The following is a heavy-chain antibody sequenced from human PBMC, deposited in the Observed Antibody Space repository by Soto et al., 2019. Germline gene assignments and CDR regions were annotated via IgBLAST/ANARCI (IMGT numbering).Heavy chain of an antibody. CDR2: FYSSGSI. J-gene: IGHJ5*02. Sequence: LSLTCFVSGYSITAGGYYWSWIRHHPGKGLEWVGSFYSSGSIIYNPSLRSRVSISGDTSSNQFSMSLTSVTAADTARYYCARMYSSGSGWFHPWGQGTLVTVSS. CDR3: ARMYSSGSGWFHP. CDR1: GYSITAGGYY. D-gene: IGHD6-19*01. V-gene: IGHV4-31*03.